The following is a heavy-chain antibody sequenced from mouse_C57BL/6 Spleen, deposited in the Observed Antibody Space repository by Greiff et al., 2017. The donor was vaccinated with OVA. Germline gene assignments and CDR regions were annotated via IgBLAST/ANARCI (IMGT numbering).Heavy chain of an antibody. D-gene: IGHD3-2*02. CDR2: IHPNSGST. Sequence: QVQLQQPGAELVKPGASVKLSCKASGYTFTSYWMHWVKQRPGQGLEWIGMIHPNSGSTNYNEKFKSKATLTVDKSSSTAYMQLSSLTSEDSAVYYCARRDSSGLYFFDYWGQGTTLTVSS. V-gene: IGHV1-64*01. CDR1: GYTFTSYW. CDR3: ARRDSSGLYFFDY. J-gene: IGHJ2*01.